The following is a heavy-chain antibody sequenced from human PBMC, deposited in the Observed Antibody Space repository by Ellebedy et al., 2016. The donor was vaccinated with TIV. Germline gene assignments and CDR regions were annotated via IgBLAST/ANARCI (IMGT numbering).Heavy chain of an antibody. D-gene: IGHD2-2*03. CDR2: INNDGTAT. CDR3: ARRSSGYCVGVKCTTDFDY. Sequence: GGSLRLXXAASGFSFSWHWMHWVRQAPGKGLVWVSRINNDGTATTYADSVKGRFTISRDNTKNTLYLHMNSLRAEDTGVYYCARRSSGYCVGVKCTTDFDYWGQGTLVTVSS. J-gene: IGHJ4*02. V-gene: IGHV3-74*01. CDR1: GFSFSWHW.